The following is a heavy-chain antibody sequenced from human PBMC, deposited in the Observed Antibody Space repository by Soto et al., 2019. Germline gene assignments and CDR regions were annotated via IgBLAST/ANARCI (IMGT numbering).Heavy chain of an antibody. CDR3: ARVYYDFSDYYGMDV. CDR2: IWYDGSNK. Sequence: GGSLRLSCAASGFTFSSYGMHWVRQAPGKGLEWVAVIWYDGSNKYYADSVKGRFTISRDNSKNTLYLQMNSLRAEDTAVYYCARVYYDFSDYYGMDVWGQGTKVTVS. CDR1: GFTFSSYG. J-gene: IGHJ6*02. D-gene: IGHD3-3*01. V-gene: IGHV3-33*01.